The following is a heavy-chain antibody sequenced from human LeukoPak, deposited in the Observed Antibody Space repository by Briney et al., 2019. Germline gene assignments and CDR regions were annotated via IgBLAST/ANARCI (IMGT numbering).Heavy chain of an antibody. V-gene: IGHV3-21*01. D-gene: IGHD1-26*01. CDR3: ARAGWELAYYFDY. CDR2: ISSSSSYI. J-gene: IGHJ4*02. Sequence: GGSLRLSCAASGFTFSSYSMNWVRQAPGKGLEWVSSISSSSSYIYYADSVKGRFTISRDNAKNSLYLQMNSLRAEDTAVYYCARAGWELAYYFDYWGQGTLVTVSS. CDR1: GFTFSSYS.